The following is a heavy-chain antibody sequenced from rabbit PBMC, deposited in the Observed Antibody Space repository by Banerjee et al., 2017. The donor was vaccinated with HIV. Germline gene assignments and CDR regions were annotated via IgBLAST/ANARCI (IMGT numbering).Heavy chain of an antibody. Sequence: QEQLVESGGGLVTLGGSLKLSCKASGIDFSTYGISWVRQAPGKGLEWIGTIYSDNSYTYYASWAKGRFTISKTSSTTVTLQMTSLTAADTATYFCAKGAASNYILYYGMDLWGPGTLVTVS. J-gene: IGHJ6*01. CDR3: AKGAASNYILYYGMDL. V-gene: IGHV1S45*01. CDR1: GIDFSTYG. CDR2: IYSDNSYT. D-gene: IGHD8-1*01.